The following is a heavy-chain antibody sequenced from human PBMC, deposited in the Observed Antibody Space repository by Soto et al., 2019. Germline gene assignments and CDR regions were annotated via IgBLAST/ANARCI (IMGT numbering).Heavy chain of an antibody. V-gene: IGHV1-18*01. J-gene: IGHJ4*02. Sequence: QVQLVQSGAEVKKPGASVKVSCKASGSTFTSYGIRWVRQAPGQGLAWMGWISAYNVNTNYAQKLQGRVTLTTGTCTSTAYMELRSLRSDDTAVYYCARDRSGYPIFWGQGTLVTVSS. CDR3: ARDRSGYPIF. D-gene: IGHD3-3*01. CDR1: GSTFTSYG. CDR2: ISAYNVNT.